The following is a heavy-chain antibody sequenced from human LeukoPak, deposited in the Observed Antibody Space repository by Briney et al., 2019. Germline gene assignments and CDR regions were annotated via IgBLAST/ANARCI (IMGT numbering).Heavy chain of an antibody. CDR3: TTSYSGNSWYDWFGP. V-gene: IGHV3-73*01. D-gene: IGHD6-13*01. Sequence: GGSLRLSCAASRFTFSGSSIHWVRQASGKGLEWVGLIRTKANTYATAYAASVTGRFTISRDDSKTTSYLQMNSLKTEDTALYFCTTSYSGNSWYDWFGPWGQGTLVTVSS. CDR2: IRTKANTYAT. J-gene: IGHJ5*02. CDR1: RFTFSGSS.